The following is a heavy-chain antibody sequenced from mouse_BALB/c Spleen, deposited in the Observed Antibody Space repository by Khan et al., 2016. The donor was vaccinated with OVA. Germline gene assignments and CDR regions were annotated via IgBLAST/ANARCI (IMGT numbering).Heavy chain of an antibody. CDR1: GYTFTTYW. CDR2: INPTSGYT. Sequence: VQLPESGAELAKPGASVKMSCKASGYTFTTYWMHWVKQRPGQGLEWIGYINPTSGYTDYNERFKDKAPLSADKSSSTAYMQLSSLTSEDSAVYYCTRDRIDYWGQGTTLTVSS. V-gene: IGHV1-7*01. CDR3: TRDRIDY. J-gene: IGHJ2*01.